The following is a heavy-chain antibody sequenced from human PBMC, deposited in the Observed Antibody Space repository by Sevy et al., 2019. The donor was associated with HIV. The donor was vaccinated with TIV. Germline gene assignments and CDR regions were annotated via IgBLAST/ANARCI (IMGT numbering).Heavy chain of an antibody. D-gene: IGHD3-22*01. CDR2: ISGSGART. CDR3: AEGERGHYDPDEIGYYFYYYNMDV. V-gene: IGHV3-23*01. CDR1: GFSFDSYG. Sequence: GGSLRLSCAVSGFSFDSYGMTWVRQAPGKGLEWVSGISGSGARTYYADSVKGRFSISRDNSKNRLYLQMNSLRSEDTAIYYLAEGERGHYDPDEIGYYFYYYNMDVWGKGTTVTVSS. J-gene: IGHJ6*03.